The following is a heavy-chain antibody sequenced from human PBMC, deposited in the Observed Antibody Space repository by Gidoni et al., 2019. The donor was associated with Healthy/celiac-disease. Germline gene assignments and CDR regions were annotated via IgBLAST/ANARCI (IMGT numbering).Heavy chain of an antibody. CDR1: GFSFSSYA. V-gene: IGHV3-23*01. Sequence: EVQLLESGGGLVQPGGSLRLSGAASGFSFSSYAMSWVRQAPGKGREWVSAISGSGGRTYYAESVKGRFTISRDNSKNTRYLQMNSLRAEDTAVYYCAKDLAVVVTATLFDYWGQGTLVTVSS. CDR2: ISGSGGRT. D-gene: IGHD2-21*02. J-gene: IGHJ4*02. CDR3: AKDLAVVVTATLFDY.